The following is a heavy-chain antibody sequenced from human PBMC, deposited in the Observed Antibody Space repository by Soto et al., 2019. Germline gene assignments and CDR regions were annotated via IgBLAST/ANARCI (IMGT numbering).Heavy chain of an antibody. D-gene: IGHD4-17*01. V-gene: IGHV4-30-4*08. CDR1: GGSISSGGYS. Sequence: SETLSLTCAVSGGSISSGGYSWSWIRQPPGKGLEWIGYIYYSGSTYYNPSLKSRVTISVDTSKNRFSLKLSSVTAADTAVYYCARDSRVTTGNYYYRYGMDVWGQGTTDIVSS. J-gene: IGHJ6*01. CDR2: IYYSGST. CDR3: ARDSRVTTGNYYYRYGMDV.